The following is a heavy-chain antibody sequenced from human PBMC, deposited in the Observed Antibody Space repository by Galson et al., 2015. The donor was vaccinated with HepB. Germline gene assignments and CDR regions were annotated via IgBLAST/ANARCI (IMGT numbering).Heavy chain of an antibody. Sequence: SLRLSCAASGFTFSNYAMNWVRQAPGKGLEWVSGISSSADGTYYTDSVKGRFTIPRDNSKNTLYLQMKSLRAEDTAIYYCAKGAGATRYYFDYWGQGTLVTVSS. CDR1: GFTFSNYA. D-gene: IGHD1-26*01. J-gene: IGHJ4*02. V-gene: IGHV3-23*01. CDR3: AKGAGATRYYFDY. CDR2: ISSSADGT.